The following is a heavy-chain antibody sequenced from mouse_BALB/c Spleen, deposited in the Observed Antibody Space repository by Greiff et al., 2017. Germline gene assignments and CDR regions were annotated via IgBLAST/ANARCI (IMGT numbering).Heavy chain of an antibody. V-gene: IGHV1-26*01. CDR1: GYTFTDYY. CDR2: INPNNGVT. CDR3: SRSAYGNNGAMDY. Sequence: VQLKQSGPELEKPGASVKMSCKASGYTFTDYYMKRVKQSHGKSLEWIGDINPNNGVTFYNQKFKDKATLTVDKSSSTAYMQLNSLTSEDSAVYYFSRSAYGNNGAMDYWGQGTSVTVSS. J-gene: IGHJ4*01. D-gene: IGHD2-1*01.